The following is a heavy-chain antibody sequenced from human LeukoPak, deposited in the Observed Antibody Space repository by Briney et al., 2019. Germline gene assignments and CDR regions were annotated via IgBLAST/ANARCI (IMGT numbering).Heavy chain of an antibody. Sequence: WETLPLTCTVSGVSISNTGYYWGWVRQPPGKGLEWIGTIFYSGSAYYTPSLRSRVSMSLDTSKNQFSLNLNSVTVADTALYFCAGFYGSVTYTYFDSWGQGTLVTVSS. CDR3: AGFYGSVTYTYFDS. V-gene: IGHV4-39*01. CDR1: GVSISNTGYY. D-gene: IGHD3-10*01. J-gene: IGHJ4*02. CDR2: IFYSGSA.